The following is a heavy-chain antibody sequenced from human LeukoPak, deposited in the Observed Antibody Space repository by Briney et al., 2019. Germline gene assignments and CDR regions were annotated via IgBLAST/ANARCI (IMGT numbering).Heavy chain of an antibody. CDR2: INPDGNKK. CDR1: GLTFSSPW. CDR3: ARDLAYSRLDY. J-gene: IGHJ4*02. D-gene: IGHD5-18*01. Sequence: GGSLRLSCAVSGLTFSSPWMDWVRQAPGKGLEWVASINPDGNKKYSADSVKGRFTISRDNAENSLYLQMNSLRVEDTAFYYCARDLAYSRLDYWGQGMLVTVSS. V-gene: IGHV3-7*01.